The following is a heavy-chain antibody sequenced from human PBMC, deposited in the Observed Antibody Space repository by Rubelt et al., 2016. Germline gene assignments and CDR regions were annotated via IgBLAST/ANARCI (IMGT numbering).Heavy chain of an antibody. Sequence: LDSGGGWVQPGRSLRLSCEASGFTLSSYAISWVRQAPRKGPEWISSISDGDSSTKYADSVKGRFTISRDNSKNTLYLQMNSLRAEDTAVYYCARGHDDFWSTYYTGAEAFDIWGQGTKVTVSS. V-gene: IGHV3-23*01. D-gene: IGHD3-3*01. J-gene: IGHJ3*02. CDR1: GFTLSSYA. CDR3: ARGHDDFWSTYYTGAEAFDI. CDR2: ISDGDSST.